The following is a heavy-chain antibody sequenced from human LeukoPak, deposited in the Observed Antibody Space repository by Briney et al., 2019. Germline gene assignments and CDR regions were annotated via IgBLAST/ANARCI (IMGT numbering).Heavy chain of an antibody. D-gene: IGHD3-10*01. CDR1: GGSISSSSYY. CDR3: ARGYYGSGSNFDY. V-gene: IGHV4-39*07. J-gene: IGHJ4*02. CDR2: IYYTGST. Sequence: SETLSLTCTVSGGSISSSSYYWGWIRQPPGKGLEWIGNIYYTGSTYYNPSLKSRVTISVDTSKNQFSLKLGSVTAADTAVYYCARGYYGSGSNFDYWGQGTLVTVSS.